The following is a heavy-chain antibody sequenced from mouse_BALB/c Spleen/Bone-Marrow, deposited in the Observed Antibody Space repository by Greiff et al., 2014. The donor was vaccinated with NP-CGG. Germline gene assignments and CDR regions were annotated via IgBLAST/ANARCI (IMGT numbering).Heavy chain of an antibody. Sequence: EVNVVESGAELVKPGASVKLSCTASGFKFKDTHMHWVKQRPEQGLEWIGRIDPASGDTKYDPKFQGKAAITGDTSSNTAYLQLSSLTSEDTAVYYCFRDYGGTAGFAYWGQGTLVTVSA. CDR2: IDPASGDT. V-gene: IGHV14-3*02. D-gene: IGHD1-1*01. J-gene: IGHJ3*01. CDR1: GFKFKDTH. CDR3: FRDYGGTAGFAY.